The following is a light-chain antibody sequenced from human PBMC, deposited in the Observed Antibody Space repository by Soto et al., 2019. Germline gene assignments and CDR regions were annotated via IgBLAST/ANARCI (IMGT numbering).Light chain of an antibody. J-gene: IGLJ2*01. CDR1: TGDVTSNHH. V-gene: IGLV7-46*01. Sequence: QAVVTQEPSLTVAPGGTVTITCGSSTGDVTSNHHPYWFQQKAGQAPRTLIYDTSNKHSWTPARFSGSLLGDKAALTLSGAQPEDEAQYYCLLSYNAARVFGGGTKLTVL. CDR2: DTS. CDR3: LLSYNAARV.